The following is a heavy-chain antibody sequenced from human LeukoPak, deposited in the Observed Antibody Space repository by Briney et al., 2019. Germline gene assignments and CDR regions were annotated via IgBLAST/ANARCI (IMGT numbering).Heavy chain of an antibody. CDR3: ARAALAAAAPYWFDP. CDR1: GGSISSYY. V-gene: IGHV4-59*01. Sequence: SETLSLTCTVSGGSISSYYWSWMRQPPGKGLEWIGYIYYSGSTNYSPSLKSRVTISVDTSKSQFSLKLSSVTAADTAVYYCARAALAAAAPYWFDPWGQGTLVTVSS. D-gene: IGHD6-13*01. CDR2: IYYSGST. J-gene: IGHJ5*02.